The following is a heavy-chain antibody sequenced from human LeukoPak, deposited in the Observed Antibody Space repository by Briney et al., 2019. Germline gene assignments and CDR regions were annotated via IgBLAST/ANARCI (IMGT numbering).Heavy chain of an antibody. Sequence: PGGSLRLSCAASGFTLSGYEMNWVRQAPGKGLEWVSYISSSGSTKYYADSVKGRFTISRDNAENSLYLQMNSLRAEDTAVYYCARRYCSSTSCTLDYWGQGTLVTVSS. CDR1: GFTLSGYE. CDR2: ISSSGSTK. V-gene: IGHV3-48*03. J-gene: IGHJ4*02. CDR3: ARRYCSSTSCTLDY. D-gene: IGHD2-2*01.